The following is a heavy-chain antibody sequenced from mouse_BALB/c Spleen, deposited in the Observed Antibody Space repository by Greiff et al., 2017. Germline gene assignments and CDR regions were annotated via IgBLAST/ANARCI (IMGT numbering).Heavy chain of an antibody. CDR3: ARERDYYFDY. J-gene: IGHJ2*01. CDR1: GFTFSSFG. CDR2: ISSGSSTI. Sequence: EVQLVESGGGLVQPGGSRKLSCAASGFTFSSFGMHWVRQAPEKGLEWVAYISSGSSTIYYADTVKGRFTISRDNPKNTLFLQMTSLRSEDTAVYYCARERDYYFDYWGQGTTLTVSS. V-gene: IGHV5-17*02.